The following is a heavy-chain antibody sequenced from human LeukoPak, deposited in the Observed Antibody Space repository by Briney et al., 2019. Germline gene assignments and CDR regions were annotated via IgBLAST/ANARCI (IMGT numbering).Heavy chain of an antibody. J-gene: IGHJ3*02. CDR1: GDSVSRNSAA. V-gene: IGHV6-1*01. CDR2: TYYRSKWYN. D-gene: IGHD3-22*01. CDR3: AREGISYDSSGYWAFDI. Sequence: SQTLSLTCAISGDSVSRNSAAWNWIRQSPSRGLEWLGRTYYRSKWYNDYAVSVKSRITINPDTSKNQFSLQLNSVTPEDTAVYYCAREGISYDSSGYWAFDIWGQGTMVTVSS.